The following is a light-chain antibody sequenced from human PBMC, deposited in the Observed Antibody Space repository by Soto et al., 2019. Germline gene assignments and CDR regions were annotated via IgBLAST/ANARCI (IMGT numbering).Light chain of an antibody. J-gene: IGKJ1*01. CDR3: QQYKTYSET. Sequence: IQMTQSPSILSASVGDRVTITCRASQSIRSWLAWYQQKPGKAPKFLIYDASSLQRGVPSRFSGSGSGTEFTLTISSLQPDDFATYYCQQYKTYSETFGQGTK. CDR2: DAS. V-gene: IGKV1-5*01. CDR1: QSIRSW.